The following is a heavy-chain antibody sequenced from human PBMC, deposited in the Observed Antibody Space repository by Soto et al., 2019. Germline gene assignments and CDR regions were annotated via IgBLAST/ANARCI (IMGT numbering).Heavy chain of an antibody. D-gene: IGHD6-19*01. Sequence: PSETLSLTCTVSGGSISSSSYYWGWIRQPPGKGLEGIGSIYYSGSTYYNPSLKSRVTISVDTSKNQFSLKLSAVTAADTAVYYCASHFSGPYSSGWYLHYYYGMDVWGQGTKVTVSS. CDR2: IYYSGST. CDR3: ASHFSGPYSSGWYLHYYYGMDV. J-gene: IGHJ6*02. CDR1: GGSISSSSYY. V-gene: IGHV4-39*01.